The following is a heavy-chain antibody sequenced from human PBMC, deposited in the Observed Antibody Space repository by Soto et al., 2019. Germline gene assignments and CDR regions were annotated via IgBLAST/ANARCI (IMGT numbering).Heavy chain of an antibody. J-gene: IGHJ4*02. CDR1: GFTFTGAW. V-gene: IGHV3-7*04. CDR3: GRGGGNFDH. Sequence: EVQLVESGGGLVQPGGSLRLTCAASGFTFTGAWMSWVRQAPGKGLEWVANVNKDGSDRYYVDSVKGRFTISRDNAKNSLYLQMNSLRADDTAVYYCGRGGGNFDHWGQGTLVTVSS. D-gene: IGHD3-16*01. CDR2: VNKDGSDR.